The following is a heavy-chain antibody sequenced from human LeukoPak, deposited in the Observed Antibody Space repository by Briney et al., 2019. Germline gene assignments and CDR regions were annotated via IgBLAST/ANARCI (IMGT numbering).Heavy chain of an antibody. J-gene: IGHJ3*02. V-gene: IGHV4-30-4*08. D-gene: IGHD1-26*01. Sequence: PSQTLSLTCTVSGGSISSGDYYWSWIRQPPGKGLEWIGYIYYSGSTYDNPSLKSRVTISVDTSKNQFSLKLSSVTAADTAVYYCARVGSGSYYQDAFDIWGQGTMVTVSS. CDR3: ARVGSGSYYQDAFDI. CDR2: IYYSGST. CDR1: GGSISSGDYY.